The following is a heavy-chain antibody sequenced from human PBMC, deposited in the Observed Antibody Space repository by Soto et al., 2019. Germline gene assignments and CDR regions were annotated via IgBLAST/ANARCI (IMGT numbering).Heavy chain of an antibody. CDR3: ASLDTAMIKTAGY. D-gene: IGHD5-18*01. V-gene: IGHV3-7*01. CDR1: GLTFSSW. CDR2: TTQDGSGK. J-gene: IGHJ4*02. Sequence: EVQLVESGGGLVQPGGSLRLSCVASGLTFSSWMSWVRRPPGRGLEWVAMTTQDGSGKHYVDSVKGRFTISRDSAKNSMYLQMNSLTVEDTAMYYCASLDTAMIKTAGYWGQGTQVTVSS.